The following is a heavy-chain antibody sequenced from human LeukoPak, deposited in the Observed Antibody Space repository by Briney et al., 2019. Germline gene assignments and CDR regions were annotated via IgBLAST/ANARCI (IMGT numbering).Heavy chain of an antibody. CDR1: GGSISSGGYY. CDR2: IYYSGST. V-gene: IGHV4-31*03. Sequence: SETLSLTCTVSGGSISSGGYYWSWIRQHPGKGLEWIGYIYYSGSTSYNPSLKSRVTISVDTSKNQFSLKLSSGTAADTAVYYCARDLFPYGDYALNPNQTSYWGQGTLVTVSS. CDR3: ARDLFPYGDYALNPNQTSY. D-gene: IGHD4-17*01. J-gene: IGHJ4*02.